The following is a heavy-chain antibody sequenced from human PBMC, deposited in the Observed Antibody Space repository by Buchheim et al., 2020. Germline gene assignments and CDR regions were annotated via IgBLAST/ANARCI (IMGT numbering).Heavy chain of an antibody. V-gene: IGHV4-61*02. J-gene: IGHJ5*02. Sequence: QVQLQESGPGLVKPSQTLSLTCTVSGGFISSGSYYWSWIRQPAGKVLEWIGRIYTSGSTNYNPSLKSLVTISVYTSKNQFSLKLSSVTAADTAVYYCAKSRDGYNSQRWFDPWGQGTL. CDR3: AKSRDGYNSQRWFDP. D-gene: IGHD5-24*01. CDR2: IYTSGST. CDR1: GGFISSGSYY.